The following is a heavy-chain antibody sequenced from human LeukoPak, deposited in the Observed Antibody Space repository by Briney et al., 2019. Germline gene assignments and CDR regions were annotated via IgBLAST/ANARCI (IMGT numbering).Heavy chain of an antibody. D-gene: IGHD6-13*01. CDR3: AKRTSGSSWYSSFY. CDR1: GFTFSSFA. J-gene: IGHJ4*02. CDR2: LSGDATST. V-gene: IGHV3-23*01. Sequence: GGSLRLSCAASGFTFSSFAMNWVRQAPGKGLDLVSTLSGDATSTYYADSVKGRVTISRDNSKNTLYLQMNSLRAEDTAVYYCAKRTSGSSWYSSFYWGQGTLVTVSS.